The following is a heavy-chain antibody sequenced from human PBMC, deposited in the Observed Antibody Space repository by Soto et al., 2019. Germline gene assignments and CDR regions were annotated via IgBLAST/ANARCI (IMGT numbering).Heavy chain of an antibody. CDR1: GYSFTSYW. CDR3: ATDSSSWYYGMDV. V-gene: IGHV5-51*01. CDR2: IYPGDSDT. Sequence: GESLKISCKGSGYSFTSYWIGWVRQMPGKGLEWMGIIYPGDSDTRYSPSFQGQVTISADKSISTAYLQWSSLKASDTAMYYCATDSSSWYYGMDVWGQGTTVTVSS. D-gene: IGHD6-13*01. J-gene: IGHJ6*02.